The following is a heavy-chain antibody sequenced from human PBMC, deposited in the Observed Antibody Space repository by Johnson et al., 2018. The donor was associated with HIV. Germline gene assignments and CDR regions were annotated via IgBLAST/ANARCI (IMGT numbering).Heavy chain of an antibody. CDR3: ARAPPNVAPVAFDI. D-gene: IGHD2-21*01. CDR2: IYSGGST. V-gene: IGHV3-66*01. Sequence: EVQLVESGGGLVQPGGSLRLSCAASGFTVSSNYMSWVRQAPGKGLEWVSVIYSGGSTYYADSVKGRFTISRDNAKNSLYLQMNSLRDEDTAVYYCARAPPNVAPVAFDIWGQGTMVTVSS. J-gene: IGHJ3*02. CDR1: GFTVSSNY.